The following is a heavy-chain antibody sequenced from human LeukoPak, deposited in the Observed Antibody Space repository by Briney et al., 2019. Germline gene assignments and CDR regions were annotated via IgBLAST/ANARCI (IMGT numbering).Heavy chain of an antibody. D-gene: IGHD6-13*01. Sequence: ASVKVSCKASGYTFTDYYMHWVRQAPGQGLEWMGWINPNSGGANYAQKFQDRVTMTRDTYLSTAYMELSKLRSDDTAVYYCAGRDTSSWYKEWGEGTLVSVSS. J-gene: IGHJ4*02. CDR1: GYTFTDYY. CDR2: INPNSGGA. V-gene: IGHV1-2*02. CDR3: AGRDTSSWYKE.